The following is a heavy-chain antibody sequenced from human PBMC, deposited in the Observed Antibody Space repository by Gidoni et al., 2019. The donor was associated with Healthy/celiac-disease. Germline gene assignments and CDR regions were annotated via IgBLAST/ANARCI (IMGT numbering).Heavy chain of an antibody. J-gene: IGHJ4*02. CDR1: GFTFSSYW. CDR2: INTDGSST. CDR3: ARGGLHTYYDFWGGYYPLDY. Sequence: EVQLVESGGGLVQPGGSLRLSCAASGFTFSSYWMPWVRQAQGKGMVWVSRINTDGSSTRYADSVKGRFTISRDNAKNTLYLQINSLRAEDTAVYYCARGGLHTYYDFWGGYYPLDYWGQGTLVTVSS. V-gene: IGHV3-74*01. D-gene: IGHD3-3*01.